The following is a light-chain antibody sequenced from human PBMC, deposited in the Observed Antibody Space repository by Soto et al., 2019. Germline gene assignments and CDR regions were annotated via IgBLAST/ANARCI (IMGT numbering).Light chain of an antibody. Sequence: DIQMTQSPSSQSASVVDRVTITCQASQSISGSLNWYQQKPGKVPKLLIYAASSLQSGVPSRFSGSGSGTDFTLTISSLQTEDFATYYCQQRYSTTRTFGQGTKVDIK. V-gene: IGKV1-39*01. CDR1: QSISGS. CDR2: AAS. CDR3: QQRYSTTRT. J-gene: IGKJ1*01.